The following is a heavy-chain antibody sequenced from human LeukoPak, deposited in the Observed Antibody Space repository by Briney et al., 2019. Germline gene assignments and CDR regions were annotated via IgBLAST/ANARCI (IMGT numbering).Heavy chain of an antibody. Sequence: GASLRISCKASGYSFTSYGISWVRQMPGKRLEWLGRIDHSDSYTNYSPYFHGHVTISADKSISTAYLQWSSVQASDTAMYYCVRHPLGTYHHGPPDYWGQGTLVTVSS. CDR3: VRHPLGTYHHGPPDY. CDR2: IDHSDSYT. V-gene: IGHV5-10-1*01. D-gene: IGHD1-14*01. J-gene: IGHJ4*02. CDR1: GYSFTSYG.